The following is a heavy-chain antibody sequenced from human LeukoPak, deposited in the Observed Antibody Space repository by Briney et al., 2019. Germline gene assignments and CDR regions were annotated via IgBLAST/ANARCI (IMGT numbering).Heavy chain of an antibody. Sequence: GGSLRLSCAASGFTFSSYSMNWVRQAPGKGLEWVSSISSSSSYIYYADSVKGRFTISRDNAKNSLYLQMNSLRAEDTAVYYCAKVPAAIRGVLGYWGQGTLVTVSS. CDR2: ISSSSSYI. CDR3: AKVPAAIRGVLGY. D-gene: IGHD2-2*02. V-gene: IGHV3-21*01. J-gene: IGHJ4*02. CDR1: GFTFSSYS.